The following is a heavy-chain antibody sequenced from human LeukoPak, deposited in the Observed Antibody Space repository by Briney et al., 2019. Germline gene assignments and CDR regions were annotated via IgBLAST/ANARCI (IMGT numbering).Heavy chain of an antibody. J-gene: IGHJ4*02. D-gene: IGHD1-26*01. Sequence: GGSLRLSCAASAFSLNAYNMNWVRQAPGKGLEWVSSISYTGTFIYYADSVKGRFTISRDNAQNSLYLQMNSLRAEDTAIYYCVRDRGTYRPIDYWGQGTLVTVSS. CDR2: ISYTGTFI. V-gene: IGHV3-21*04. CDR3: VRDRGTYRPIDY. CDR1: AFSLNAYN.